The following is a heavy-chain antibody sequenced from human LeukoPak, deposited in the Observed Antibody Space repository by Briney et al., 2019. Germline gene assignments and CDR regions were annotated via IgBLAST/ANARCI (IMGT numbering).Heavy chain of an antibody. J-gene: IGHJ4*02. CDR2: IYYSGST. CDR3: ARVAAAGYYFDY. V-gene: IGHV4-59*01. Sequence: PSETLSLTCTVSGGSISSYYWSWIRQPPGKGLEWIGYIYYSGSTNYNPSLKSRVTISVDTSKNQFSLKLSSVTAADTAVYYCARVAAAGYYFDYWGQGTLVTVSS. D-gene: IGHD6-13*01. CDR1: GGSISSYY.